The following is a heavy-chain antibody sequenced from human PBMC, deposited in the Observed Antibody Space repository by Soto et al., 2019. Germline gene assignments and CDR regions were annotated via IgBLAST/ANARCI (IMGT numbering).Heavy chain of an antibody. V-gene: IGHV5-51*01. CDR3: ARLGKQLNYYYYYYMDV. CDR1: GYSFTSYW. CDR2: IYPGDSDT. D-gene: IGHD6-13*01. Sequence: HGESLKISCKGSGYSFTSYWIGWVRQLPGKGLEWMGIIYPGDSDTRYSPSFQGQVTISADKSISTAYLQWSSLKASDTAMYYCARLGKQLNYYYYYYMDVWGKGTTVTVSS. J-gene: IGHJ6*03.